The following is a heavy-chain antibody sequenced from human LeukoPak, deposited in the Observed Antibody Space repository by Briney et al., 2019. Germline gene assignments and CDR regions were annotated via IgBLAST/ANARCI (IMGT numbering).Heavy chain of an antibody. J-gene: IGHJ4*02. CDR2: IFVSGAT. D-gene: IGHD3-16*01. CDR1: GGSIRSYY. CDR3: AKDPWGVYYFDY. Sequence: SETLSLTCTVSGGSIRSYYWSWIRQPAGKGLEWIGRIFVSGATHYNPSLKSRVTMSVDTSKNQFSLKLSSVTAADTAVYYCAKDPWGVYYFDYWGQGTLVTVSS. V-gene: IGHV4-4*07.